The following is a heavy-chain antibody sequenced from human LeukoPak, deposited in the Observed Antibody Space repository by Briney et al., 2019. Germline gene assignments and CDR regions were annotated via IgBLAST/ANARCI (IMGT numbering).Heavy chain of an antibody. CDR3: ARERQVPAATGRGWFDP. V-gene: IGHV4-59*01. J-gene: IGHJ5*02. CDR2: IYYSGST. Sequence: PSETLSLTCTVSGGSISSYYWSWIRQPPGKGLEWIGYIYYSGSTNYNPSLKSRVTISVDTSKNQFSLKLSSVTAADTAVYYCARERQVPAATGRGWFDPWGQGTLVTVSS. CDR1: GGSISSYY. D-gene: IGHD2-2*01.